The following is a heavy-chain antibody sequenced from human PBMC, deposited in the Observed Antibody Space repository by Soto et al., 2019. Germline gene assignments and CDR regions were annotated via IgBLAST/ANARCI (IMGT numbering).Heavy chain of an antibody. J-gene: IGHJ4*02. CDR2: VYYSGTT. D-gene: IGHD7-27*01. CDR3: ARDAPGSSYYDF. Sequence: SETLSLTCTVSGGFISNYYWSWFRQSPGKELEWIGYVYYSGTTKYNPSLKSRVTISVDTSKNQFSLEVGSVTAVDTAVYYCARDAPGSSYYDFWGQGALVTVSS. V-gene: IGHV4-59*01. CDR1: GGFISNYY.